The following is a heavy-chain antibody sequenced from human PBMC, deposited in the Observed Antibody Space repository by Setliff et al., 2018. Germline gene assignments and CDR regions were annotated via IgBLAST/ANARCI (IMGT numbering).Heavy chain of an antibody. CDR2: ISSSSSYI. J-gene: IGHJ4*02. CDR3: ARAIIQQWLYQAAPDY. D-gene: IGHD6-19*01. Sequence: RLSCAASGFTFSSYSMNWVRQAPGKGLEWVSSISSSSSYIYYADSVKGRFTISRDNAKNSLYLQMNSLRAEDTAVYYCARAIIQQWLYQAAPDYWGQGTLVTVSS. CDR1: GFTFSSYS. V-gene: IGHV3-21*01.